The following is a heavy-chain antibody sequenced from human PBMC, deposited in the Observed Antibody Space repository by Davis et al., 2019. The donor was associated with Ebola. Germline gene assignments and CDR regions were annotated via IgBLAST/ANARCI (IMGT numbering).Heavy chain of an antibody. CDR2: ISYEGSNK. Sequence: SLKISCAASGFTFSSYGMPWVRQAPGKGLGWVAVISYEGSNKYYADSVKGRFTISRDNSKNTLYLQMNSLRDEDTAVYYCAREGDYYDSSGYYGYWGQGTLVTVSS. D-gene: IGHD3-22*01. CDR3: AREGDYYDSSGYYGY. J-gene: IGHJ4*02. CDR1: GFTFSSYG. V-gene: IGHV3-30*03.